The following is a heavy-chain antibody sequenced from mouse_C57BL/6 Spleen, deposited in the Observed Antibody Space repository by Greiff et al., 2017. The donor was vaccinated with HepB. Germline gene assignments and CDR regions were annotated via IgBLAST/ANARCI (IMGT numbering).Heavy chain of an antibody. CDR3: ARHRYYDYDRGVFAY. V-gene: IGHV5-6*01. CDR1: GFTFSSYG. J-gene: IGHJ3*01. CDR2: ISSGGSYT. D-gene: IGHD2-4*01. Sequence: EVHLVESGGDLVKPGGSLKLSCAASGFTFSSYGMSWVRQTPDKRLEWVATISSGGSYTYYPDSVKGRFTISRDNAKNTLYLQMSSLKSEDTAMYYCARHRYYDYDRGVFAYWGQGTLVTVSA.